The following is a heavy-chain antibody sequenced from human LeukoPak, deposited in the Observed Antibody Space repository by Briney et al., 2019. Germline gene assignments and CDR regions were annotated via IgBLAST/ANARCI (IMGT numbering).Heavy chain of an antibody. CDR3: TRHVDTAMYYYYYYGMDV. J-gene: IGHJ6*02. CDR1: GFTFSDSA. V-gene: IGHV3-73*01. D-gene: IGHD5-18*01. Sequence: GGSLRLSCAASGFTFSDSAMHWVRQASGKGLEWVGRIRSKANSYATAYAASVKGRFTISRDDSRNTAHLQMNSLKTEDTAVYYCTRHVDTAMYYYYYYGMDVWGQGTTVTVSS. CDR2: IRSKANSYAT.